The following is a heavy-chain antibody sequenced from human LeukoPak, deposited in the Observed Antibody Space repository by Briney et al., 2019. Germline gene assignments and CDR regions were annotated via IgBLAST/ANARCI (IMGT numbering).Heavy chain of an antibody. Sequence: SETLSLTCTVSGGSISSYYWSWIRQPPGKGLEWIGSIYYSGSTYYNPSLKSRVTISVDTSKNQFSLKLSSVTAADTAVYYCVLGAYDFWSANTGVAFDIWGQGTMVTVSS. V-gene: IGHV4-59*05. D-gene: IGHD3-3*01. CDR1: GGSISSYY. CDR3: VLGAYDFWSANTGVAFDI. CDR2: IYYSGST. J-gene: IGHJ3*02.